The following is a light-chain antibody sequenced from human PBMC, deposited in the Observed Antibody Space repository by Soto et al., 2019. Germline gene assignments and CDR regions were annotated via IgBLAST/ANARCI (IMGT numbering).Light chain of an antibody. CDR1: QTVRSSY. J-gene: IGKJ4*01. CDR2: GAF. V-gene: IGKV3-20*01. CDR3: QQYGDSIT. Sequence: IFLTQSPGSLSLSSGDRATLSCRATQTVRSSYLAWYQQRPGQAPKLLIYGAFNRAIGIPDRFSGSESGRDYNLTISCLDPEDSAVYYCQQYGDSITFGRGTKVEIK.